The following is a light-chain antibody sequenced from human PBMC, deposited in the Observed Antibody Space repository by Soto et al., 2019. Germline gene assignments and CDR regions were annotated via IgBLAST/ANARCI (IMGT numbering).Light chain of an antibody. CDR2: KAS. Sequence: DIQMTQSPSTLSASVGDRVTITCRASQSISSWLAWYQQKPGKAPKLLIYKASSLESGVPSRFSGSGSGTEFTLTISSLEPDDFATYYCQQYYSYFYTFGQGTKLEIK. J-gene: IGKJ2*01. CDR3: QQYYSYFYT. V-gene: IGKV1-5*03. CDR1: QSISSW.